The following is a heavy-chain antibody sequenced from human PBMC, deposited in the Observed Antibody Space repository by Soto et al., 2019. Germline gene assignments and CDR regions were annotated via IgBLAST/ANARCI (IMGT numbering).Heavy chain of an antibody. CDR1: GGTFSSYT. CDR3: ARDQGIAAAGTEHYYYYMDV. V-gene: IGHV1-69*04. CDR2: IIPILGIA. Sequence: AASVKVSCKASGGTFSSYTISWVRQAPGQGLEWMGRIIPILGIANYAQKFQGRVTITADKSTSTAYMELSSLRSEDTAVYYCARDQGIAAAGTEHYYYYMDVWGKGTTVTVSS. J-gene: IGHJ6*03. D-gene: IGHD6-13*01.